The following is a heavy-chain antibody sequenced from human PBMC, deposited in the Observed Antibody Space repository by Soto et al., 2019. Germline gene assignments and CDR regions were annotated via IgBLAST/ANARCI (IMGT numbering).Heavy chain of an antibody. CDR3: ARDTITMVRGVIIAEVDPNWFDP. Sequence: SVKVSCKASGGTFSSYAISWVRQAPGQGLEWMGGIIPIFGTANYAQKFQGRVTITADESTSTAYMELSSLRSEDTAVYYCARDTITMVRGVIIAEVDPNWFDPWGQGTLVTVSS. J-gene: IGHJ5*02. CDR2: IIPIFGTA. D-gene: IGHD3-10*01. V-gene: IGHV1-69*13. CDR1: GGTFSSYA.